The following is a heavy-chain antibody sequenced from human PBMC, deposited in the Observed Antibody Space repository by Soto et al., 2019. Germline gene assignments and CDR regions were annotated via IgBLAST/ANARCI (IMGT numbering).Heavy chain of an antibody. CDR1: GFTFSSYG. V-gene: IGHV3-30*18. CDR2: ISYYGSNK. D-gene: IGHD1-1*01. J-gene: IGHJ5*02. Sequence: PGGSLRLSCAASGFTFSSYGMHWVRQAPGKGLEWVAVISYYGSNKNYADSVKGRCTISRDNSKNTLYLQMNSLRAEDTAVYYCAKGSPYHWTAGWFDPWGQGTLVTVSS. CDR3: AKGSPYHWTAGWFDP.